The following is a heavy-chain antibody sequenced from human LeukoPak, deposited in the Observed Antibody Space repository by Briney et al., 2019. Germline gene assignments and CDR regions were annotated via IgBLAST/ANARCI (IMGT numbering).Heavy chain of an antibody. Sequence: PGGSLRLSCVASGFGLSGSGMTWVRQAPGKGLEWISYISVSGGIIYYADSVRGRFTISRDNAKNSLFVQMNSLTVEDTAVYYCARAQSIIPFDYWGQGTLVTVSS. D-gene: IGHD3-3*02. CDR1: GFGLSGSG. CDR2: ISVSGGII. J-gene: IGHJ4*02. V-gene: IGHV3-48*01. CDR3: ARAQSIIPFDY.